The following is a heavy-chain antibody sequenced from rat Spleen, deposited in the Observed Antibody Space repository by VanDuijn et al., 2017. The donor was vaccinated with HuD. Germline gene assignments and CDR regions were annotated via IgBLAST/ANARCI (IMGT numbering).Heavy chain of an antibody. Sequence: EVQLVESGGGLVQPGRFLKLSCVASGFTFSDYGMNWIRQAPGQGLEWVAYISGSSGTIYYADTVKGRFTISRDNAWNMLYLQLSSLRSEDTALYYCARGALGSGRLDWFVCWGHATLVTVSS. V-gene: IGHV5-34*01. CDR3: ARGALGSGRLDWFVC. J-gene: IGHJ3*01. CDR1: GFTFSDYG. CDR2: ISGSSGTI. D-gene: IGHD1-11*01.